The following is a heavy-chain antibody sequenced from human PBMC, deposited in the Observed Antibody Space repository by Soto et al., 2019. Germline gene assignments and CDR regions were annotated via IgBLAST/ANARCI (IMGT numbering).Heavy chain of an antibody. V-gene: IGHV4-34*01. CDR3: ARGEYDSSSLNFDY. CDR1: GGSFSGYY. D-gene: IGHD6-6*01. J-gene: IGHJ4*02. Sequence: SETLSLTCAVYGGSFSGYYWSWIRQPPGKGLEWIGEINHSGSTNYNPSLKSRVTISVDTSKNQFSLKLSSVTAADTALYYCARGEYDSSSLNFDYWGQGTLVTVSS. CDR2: INHSGST.